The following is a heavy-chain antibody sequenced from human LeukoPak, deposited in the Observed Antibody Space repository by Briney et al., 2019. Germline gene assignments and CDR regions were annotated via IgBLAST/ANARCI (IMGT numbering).Heavy chain of an antibody. D-gene: IGHD2-2*02. CDR3: AKVPSPAIQNFDY. CDR2: ISSGGGST. CDR1: GFTFNSYA. Sequence: GGSLRLSCAVSGFTFNSYAMTWVRQAPGKGLEWVSTISSGGGSTYYADSVKGRFTISRDNSKNTLYLQMNSLRAEDTAVYYCAKVPSPAIQNFDYWGRGTLVTVSS. V-gene: IGHV3-23*01. J-gene: IGHJ4*02.